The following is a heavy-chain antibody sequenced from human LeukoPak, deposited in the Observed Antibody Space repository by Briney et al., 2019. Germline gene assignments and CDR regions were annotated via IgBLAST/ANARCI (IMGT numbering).Heavy chain of an antibody. Sequence: GGSLRLSCAASGFTFSSYGMHWVRQAPGKGLEWVAVIWYDGSNKYYADSVKGRFTISRDNSKNTLYLQMNSLRAEDTAVYYCARAGYFELDDNLDNWGQGTLVTVSS. CDR3: ARAGYFELDDNLDN. CDR1: GFTFSSYG. V-gene: IGHV3-33*01. CDR2: IWYDGSNK. D-gene: IGHD3-9*01. J-gene: IGHJ4*02.